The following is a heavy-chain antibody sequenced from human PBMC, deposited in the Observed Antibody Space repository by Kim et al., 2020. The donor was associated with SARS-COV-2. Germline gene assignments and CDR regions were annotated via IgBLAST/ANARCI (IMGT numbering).Heavy chain of an antibody. J-gene: IGHJ4*02. CDR3: ARDVGVAKWGDLDY. D-gene: IGHD7-27*01. Sequence: ADSVKGRFTISRDNSRNTLYLQMNSLRAEDTAVYYCARDVGVAKWGDLDYWGQGTLVTVSS. V-gene: IGHV3-30*07.